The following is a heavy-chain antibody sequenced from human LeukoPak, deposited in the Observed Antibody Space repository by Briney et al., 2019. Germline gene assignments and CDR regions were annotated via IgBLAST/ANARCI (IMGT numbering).Heavy chain of an antibody. J-gene: IGHJ5*01. Sequence: SETLSLTCTVSGGSVSSGNYYWSWTRQPPGKGLEWIGYIYYSGSTNYNPSLKSRVTISVDTSKNQFSLKLSSVTAADTAVYYCARKFDSWGQGTLVTVSS. CDR2: IYYSGST. CDR1: GGSVSSGNYY. V-gene: IGHV4-61*01. CDR3: ARKFDS.